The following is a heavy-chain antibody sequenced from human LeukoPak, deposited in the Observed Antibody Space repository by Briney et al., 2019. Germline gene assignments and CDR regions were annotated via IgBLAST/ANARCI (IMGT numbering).Heavy chain of an antibody. V-gene: IGHV1-69*05. CDR3: ARDGVTRPHIFDY. CDR2: IIPIFGTA. D-gene: IGHD2-2*01. J-gene: IGHJ4*02. CDR1: GGTFSSYA. Sequence: GASVKVSCKASGGTFSSYAISWVRQAPGQGLEWMGEIIPIFGTANYAQKFQGRVTMTTDTSTSTAYMELRSLRSDDTAVYYCARDGVTRPHIFDYWGQGTLVTVSS.